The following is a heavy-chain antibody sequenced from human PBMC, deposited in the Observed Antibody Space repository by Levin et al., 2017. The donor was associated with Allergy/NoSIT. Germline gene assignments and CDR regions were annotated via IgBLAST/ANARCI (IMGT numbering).Heavy chain of an antibody. CDR2: INPNSGGT. J-gene: IGHJ4*02. Sequence: GESLKISCKASGYTFTGYYMHWVRQAPGQGLEWMGWINPNSGGTNYAQKFQARVTMTRDTSISTAYMEMSRLRSDDTAVYYCARGGSSSLDYWGQGTLVTVSS. D-gene: IGHD6-13*01. CDR3: ARGGSSSLDY. V-gene: IGHV1-2*02. CDR1: GYTFTGYY.